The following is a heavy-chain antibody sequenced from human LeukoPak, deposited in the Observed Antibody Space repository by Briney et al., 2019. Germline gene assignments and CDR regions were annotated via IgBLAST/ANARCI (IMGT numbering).Heavy chain of an antibody. J-gene: IGHJ4*02. CDR1: GFTFSSYE. CDR2: IKQDGSEK. V-gene: IGHV3-7*01. CDR3: ARDLGITMVRGSGYYFDY. D-gene: IGHD3-10*01. Sequence: PGGSLRLSCAASGFTFSSYEMNWVRQAPGKGLEWVANIKQDGSEKYYVDSVKGRFTISRDNAKNSLYLQMNSLRAEDTAVYYCARDLGITMVRGSGYYFDYWGQGTLVTVSS.